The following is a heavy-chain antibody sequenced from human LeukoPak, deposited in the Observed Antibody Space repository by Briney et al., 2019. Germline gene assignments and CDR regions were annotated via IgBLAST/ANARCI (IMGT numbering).Heavy chain of an antibody. V-gene: IGHV1-2*02. CDR3: ARERPPYCSGGSCYPHADAFDI. J-gene: IGHJ3*02. Sequence: ASVKVSCKASGYTFTSYGISWVRQAPGQGLEWMGWINPNSGGTNYAQKFQGRVTMTRDTSISTAYMELSRLRSDDTAVYYCARERPPYCSGGSCYPHADAFDIWGQGTMVTVSS. CDR1: GYTFTSYG. D-gene: IGHD2-15*01. CDR2: INPNSGGT.